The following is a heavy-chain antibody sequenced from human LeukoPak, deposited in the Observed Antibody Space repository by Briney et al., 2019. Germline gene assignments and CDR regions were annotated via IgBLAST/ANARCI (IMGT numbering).Heavy chain of an antibody. CDR2: INSDGSSR. J-gene: IGHJ5*02. V-gene: IGHV3-74*01. Sequence: GGSLRLSCAASGFTFSSYWMHWVRQVPGKGLVWVSRINSDGSSRSYVDSVMGRFTISRDNAKNTLYLQLDSLRAEDTPVYYCARGLAVAGSSWFDPWGQGTLVSVSS. CDR3: ARGLAVAGSSWFDP. D-gene: IGHD6-19*01. CDR1: GFTFSSYW.